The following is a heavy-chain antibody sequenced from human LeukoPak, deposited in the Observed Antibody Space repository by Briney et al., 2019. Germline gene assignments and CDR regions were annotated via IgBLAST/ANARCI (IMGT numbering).Heavy chain of an antibody. D-gene: IGHD1-26*01. V-gene: IGHV3-9*01. CDR1: GFTFDDYA. CDR2: ISWNSGNI. Sequence: GRSLRLSCAASGFTFDDYAMHWVRQAPGKGLEWVSGISWNSGNIGYADSVKGRFTISRDNSKNTLYLQMNSLRAEDTAVYYCATPGLSGSSPWGQGTMVTVSS. J-gene: IGHJ3*01. CDR3: ATPGLSGSSP.